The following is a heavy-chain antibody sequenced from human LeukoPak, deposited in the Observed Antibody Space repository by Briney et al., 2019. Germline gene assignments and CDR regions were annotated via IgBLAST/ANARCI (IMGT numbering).Heavy chain of an antibody. Sequence: SQTLSLTCAISGDSVSRISVAWNWIRQSPSRGLEWLGRTYYRSKWYYEYAVSVKGRININPDPSKNQFSLQLNSVTPEDTAVYYCALARSEYHYGMDVWGQGTTVTVSS. CDR1: GDSVSRISVA. CDR2: TYYRSKWYY. V-gene: IGHV6-1*01. CDR3: ALARSEYHYGMDV. J-gene: IGHJ6*02.